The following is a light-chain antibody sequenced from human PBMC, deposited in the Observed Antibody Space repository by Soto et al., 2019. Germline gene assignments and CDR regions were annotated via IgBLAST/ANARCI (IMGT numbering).Light chain of an antibody. CDR3: QQRLTGPWT. Sequence: EIVLTQSPGTLSLSPGERATLSCRASQSVSNNYLAWYQQKPGQAPRLLIYEASERASGVPARFSGSGSGTDFTLTISSLEPEDFASYYCQQRLTGPWTFGQGTRVEI. J-gene: IGKJ1*01. CDR1: QSVSNNY. V-gene: IGKV3-11*01. CDR2: EAS.